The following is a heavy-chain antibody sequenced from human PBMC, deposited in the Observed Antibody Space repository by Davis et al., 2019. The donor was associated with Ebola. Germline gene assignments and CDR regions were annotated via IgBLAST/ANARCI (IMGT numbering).Heavy chain of an antibody. D-gene: IGHD6-19*01. CDR2: TYYKSKWYN. J-gene: IGHJ6*02. CDR3: ARGWWKSGMDV. V-gene: IGHV6-1*01. CDR1: GDSVSSAG. Sequence: HSQTLSLTCAISGDSVSSAGWNWIRQSPSRGLEWLGRTYYKSKWYNDYAVSVKSRITINPDTSKNQFFLQLNSVTPEDTAVYFCARGWWKSGMDVWGQGTTVTVSS.